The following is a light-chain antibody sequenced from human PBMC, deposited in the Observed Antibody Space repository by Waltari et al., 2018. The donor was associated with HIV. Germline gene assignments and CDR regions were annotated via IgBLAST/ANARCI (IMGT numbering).Light chain of an antibody. Sequence: EIVLTQSPGTLSLSPGERATLSCRASQSVSSSSLAWYQQKPGQAPRLLIYGASSRATGIPDRFSGSGSGTDFTLTISRLEPEDFAVYYCQQYGSSSGTFGQGP. V-gene: IGKV3-20*01. CDR1: QSVSSSS. J-gene: IGKJ1*01. CDR2: GAS. CDR3: QQYGSSSGT.